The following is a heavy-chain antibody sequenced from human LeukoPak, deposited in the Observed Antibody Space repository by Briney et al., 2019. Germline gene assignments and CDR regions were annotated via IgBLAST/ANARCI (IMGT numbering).Heavy chain of an antibody. Sequence: PSETLSLTCAVYGGSFSGYYWSWIRQPPGKGLEWIGEINHSGSTNYNPSLKSRVTISVDTSKNQFSLKLSSVTAADTAVYYCARGRPHYYHGSGSYTFDYWGQGTLVTVSS. CDR2: INHSGST. V-gene: IGHV4-34*01. CDR1: GGSFSGYY. D-gene: IGHD3-10*01. CDR3: ARGRPHYYHGSGSYTFDY. J-gene: IGHJ4*02.